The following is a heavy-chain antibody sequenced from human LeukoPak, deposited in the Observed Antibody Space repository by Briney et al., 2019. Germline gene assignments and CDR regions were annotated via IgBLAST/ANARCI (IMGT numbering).Heavy chain of an antibody. J-gene: IGHJ5*02. CDR1: GFTFSSYS. CDR2: ISYSSSTI. D-gene: IGHD6-13*01. CDR3: ASRGYSSSYWFDP. Sequence: GGSLRLSCAASGFTFSSYSMNWARQAPGKGLEWVSYISYSSSTIYYADSVKGRFTISRDNGKNSLYLQMNSLRAGDTAVYYCASRGYSSSYWFDPWGQGTLVTVSS. V-gene: IGHV3-48*01.